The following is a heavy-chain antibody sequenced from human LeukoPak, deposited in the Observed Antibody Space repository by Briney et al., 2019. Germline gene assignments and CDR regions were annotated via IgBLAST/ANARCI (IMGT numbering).Heavy chain of an antibody. CDR2: ISAYNGNT. V-gene: IGHV1-18*01. D-gene: IGHD2-2*01. J-gene: IGHJ5*02. CDR1: GYTFNTYG. Sequence: ASVKVSCKTSGYTFNTYGINWMRQAPGQGLEWMGWISAYNGNTNYAQKFQGRVNMTTETFTSTAYMELRSLRSDDTAVYYCARGGYCSGSSCYWNWFDPWGQGTLVTVSS. CDR3: ARGGYCSGSSCYWNWFDP.